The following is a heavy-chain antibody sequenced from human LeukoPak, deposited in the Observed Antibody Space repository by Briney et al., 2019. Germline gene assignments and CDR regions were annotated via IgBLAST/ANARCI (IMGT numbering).Heavy chain of an antibody. Sequence: GGSLRLSCEASGFIFSDFYMTWVRQAPGTGLEWVATINQDGSAEYYVDSVKGRSTMSRDNAKNSVYLQMDSLRAEETALYYCARSVGASNNYFYYGMDVWGQGTTVTVSS. CDR3: ARSVGASNNYFYYGMDV. D-gene: IGHD1-26*01. CDR1: GFIFSDFY. V-gene: IGHV3-7*01. CDR2: INQDGSAE. J-gene: IGHJ6*02.